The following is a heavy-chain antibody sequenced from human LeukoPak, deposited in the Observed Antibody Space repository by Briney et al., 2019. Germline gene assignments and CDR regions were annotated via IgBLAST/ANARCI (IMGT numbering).Heavy chain of an antibody. CDR3: ARRGYYNGRAYYFLDY. V-gene: IGHV4-61*01. CDR2: ISYSGST. CDR1: GGSVSSDNYY. D-gene: IGHD3-22*01. Sequence: SESLSLTCTVSGGSVSSDNYYWTWIRQPPGKGLQWIGYISYSGSTNYNPSLKSRVTISLHTSKNQFSLRLSSLTAADTAVYYCARRGYYNGRAYYFLDYWGQGTLVTVSS. J-gene: IGHJ4*02.